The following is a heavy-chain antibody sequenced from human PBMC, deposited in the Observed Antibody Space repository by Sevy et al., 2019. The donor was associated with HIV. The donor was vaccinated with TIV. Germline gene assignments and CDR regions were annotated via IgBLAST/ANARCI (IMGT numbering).Heavy chain of an antibody. CDR3: AREGCTQRHDS. J-gene: IGHJ4*02. CDR2: FSFGCGRI. D-gene: IGHD2-8*01. CDR1: GFTFAKYS. Sequence: GGSLRLSCAASGFTFAKYSMSWVRQAPGKGLEWVSTFSFGCGRINYADSVKGRFTISRDDSKNTLFLQMNSLRAEDTATYFCAREGCTQRHDSWGQGTLVTVSS. V-gene: IGHV3-23*01.